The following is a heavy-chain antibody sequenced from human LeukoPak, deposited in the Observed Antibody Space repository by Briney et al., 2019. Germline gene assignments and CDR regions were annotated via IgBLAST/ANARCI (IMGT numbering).Heavy chain of an antibody. D-gene: IGHD5-24*01. CDR3: ARVSGRDGYNWVPDSDY. CDR2: INTNTGNP. V-gene: IGHV7-4-1*02. CDR1: GYTFTRYA. J-gene: IGHJ4*02. Sequence: ASVKVSCKASGYTFTRYAMNWVRQAPGQGLEWMGWINTNTGNPTYAQGFTGRFVFSLDTSVSTAYLQISSLKAEDTAVYYCARVSGRDGYNWVPDSDYWGQGTLVTVSS.